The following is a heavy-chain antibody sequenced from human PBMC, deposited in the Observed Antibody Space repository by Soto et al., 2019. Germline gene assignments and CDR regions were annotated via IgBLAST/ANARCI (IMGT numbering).Heavy chain of an antibody. Sequence: ASVKVSCKASGYTFTSYGISWVRQAPGQGLEWMGWISAYNGNTNYAQKLQGRVTMTTDTSTSTAYMELRSLRSDDTAVYYCARPRGIPVAGAEYFQHWGQGTRFTVPS. CDR3: ARPRGIPVAGAEYFQH. D-gene: IGHD6-19*01. CDR2: ISAYNGNT. V-gene: IGHV1-18*01. J-gene: IGHJ1*01. CDR1: GYTFTSYG.